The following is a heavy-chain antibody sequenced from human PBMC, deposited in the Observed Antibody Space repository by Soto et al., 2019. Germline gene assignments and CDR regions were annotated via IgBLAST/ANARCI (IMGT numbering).Heavy chain of an antibody. V-gene: IGHV4-34*01. J-gene: IGHJ4*02. D-gene: IGHD5-12*01. CDR3: ASSVEMATIGY. CDR1: GGSFSGYY. Sequence: PSETLSLTCAVYGGSFSGYYWSWIRQPPGKGLEWIGEINHSGSTNYNPSLKSRVTISVDTSKNQFSLKLSSVTAADTAVYYCASSVEMATIGYLGQGNLVTGSS. CDR2: INHSGST.